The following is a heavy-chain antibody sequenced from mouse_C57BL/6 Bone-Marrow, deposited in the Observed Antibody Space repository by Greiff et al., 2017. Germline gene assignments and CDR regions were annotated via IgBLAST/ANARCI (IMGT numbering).Heavy chain of an antibody. Sequence: EVKLMESGGGLVKPGGSLKLSCAASGFTFSSYAMSWVRQTPEKRLEWVATISDGGSYTYYPDNVKGRFTISRDNAKNNLYLQMSHLKSEDTAMYYCARDNDGYYGYAMDYWGQGTSVTVSS. CDR2: ISDGGSYT. CDR1: GFTFSSYA. D-gene: IGHD2-3*01. CDR3: ARDNDGYYGYAMDY. J-gene: IGHJ4*01. V-gene: IGHV5-4*01.